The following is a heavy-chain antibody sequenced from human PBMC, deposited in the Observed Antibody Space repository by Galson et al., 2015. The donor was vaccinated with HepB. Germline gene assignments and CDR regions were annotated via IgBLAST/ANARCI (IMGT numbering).Heavy chain of an antibody. Sequence: SLRLSCAASGFTFSSYSMNWVRQAPGKGLEWVSSISSSSSYIYYADSVKGRFTISRDNAKNSLYLQMNSLRAEDTAVYYCARRASNPYYYGMDVWGQGTTVTVSS. CDR3: ARRASNPYYYGMDV. D-gene: IGHD2-2*01. CDR1: GFTFSSYS. CDR2: ISSSSSYI. J-gene: IGHJ6*02. V-gene: IGHV3-21*01.